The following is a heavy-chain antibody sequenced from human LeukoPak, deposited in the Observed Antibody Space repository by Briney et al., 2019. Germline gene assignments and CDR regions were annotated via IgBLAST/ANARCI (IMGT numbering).Heavy chain of an antibody. CDR2: IYHSGST. D-gene: IGHD1-14*01. Sequence: SETLSLTCDVSGYSISSGYYWGWIRLPPGKGLEWIGSIYHSGSTFYNPSLKSRVTISVDTSKNQFSLKLSSVTAADTAVYYCARGPRTGGTRYYYYYYMDVWGKGTTVTVSS. V-gene: IGHV4-38-2*01. J-gene: IGHJ6*03. CDR1: GYSISSGYY. CDR3: ARGPRTGGTRYYYYYYMDV.